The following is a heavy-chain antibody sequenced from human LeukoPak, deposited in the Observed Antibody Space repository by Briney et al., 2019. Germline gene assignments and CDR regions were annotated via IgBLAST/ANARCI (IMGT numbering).Heavy chain of an antibody. CDR1: GYSFTTYG. J-gene: IGHJ4*02. D-gene: IGHD2-2*01. Sequence: APVKVSCKASGYSFTTYGITWVRQAPGQGLEWMGWISAFNGNTNYAQKLQGRVTMTTDTSTSTAYMELRSLRSDDAAVYYCARDFCSSTSCYFDSWGQGTLVTVSS. CDR2: ISAFNGNT. CDR3: ARDFCSSTSCYFDS. V-gene: IGHV1-18*01.